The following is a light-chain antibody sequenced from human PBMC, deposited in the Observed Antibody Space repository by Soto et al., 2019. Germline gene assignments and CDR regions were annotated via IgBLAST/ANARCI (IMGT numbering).Light chain of an antibody. V-gene: IGLV2-23*01. CDR2: EGS. J-gene: IGLJ2*01. CDR1: SSDVGSYNL. Sequence: QSVLTQPASVSGSPGQSITISCTGTSSDVGSYNLVSWYQHHPGKAPKLMIYEGSKRPSGVSNRFSGSRSGNTASLTISGVQAEDEANYYCFSYAGSSTVVVFGGGTKLTV. CDR3: FSYAGSSTVVV.